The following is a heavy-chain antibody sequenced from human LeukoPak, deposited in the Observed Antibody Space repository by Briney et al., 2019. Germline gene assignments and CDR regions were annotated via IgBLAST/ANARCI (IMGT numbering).Heavy chain of an antibody. V-gene: IGHV4-34*01. J-gene: IGHJ6*04. CDR1: SGSFSGYY. D-gene: IGHD2-2*01. Sequence: SETLSLTCAVYSGSFSGYYWSWIRQPPGKGLEWIGDINHSGSTNYNPSLKSRVTISVDTSKNQFSLKLSSVTAADTAVYYCASSWVVPAALNLGTYYYYGMDVWGKGTKVTVSS. CDR2: INHSGST. CDR3: ASSWVVPAALNLGTYYYYGMDV.